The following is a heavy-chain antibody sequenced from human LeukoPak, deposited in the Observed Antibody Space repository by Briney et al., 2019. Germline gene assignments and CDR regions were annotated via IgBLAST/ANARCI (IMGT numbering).Heavy chain of an antibody. CDR1: GFTFSSYA. V-gene: IGHV3-30-3*01. CDR3: ARDQDYGDYESFDL. Sequence: PGRSLRLSCAASGFTFSSYAMHWVGQAPGKGLEWVAVISYDGSNKYYAASVKGRVTISRDNAKKSVYLQMSSLRAEDTAVYYCARDQDYGDYESFDLWGRGTLVTVSS. D-gene: IGHD4-17*01. CDR2: ISYDGSNK. J-gene: IGHJ2*01.